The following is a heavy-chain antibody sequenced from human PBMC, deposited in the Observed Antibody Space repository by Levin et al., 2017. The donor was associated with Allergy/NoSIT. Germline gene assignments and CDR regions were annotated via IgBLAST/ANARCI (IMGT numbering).Heavy chain of an antibody. D-gene: IGHD3-9*01. V-gene: IGHV3-15*01. CDR2: IKSKTDGGTT. Sequence: GESLKISCAASGFTFSNAWMSWVRQAPGKGLEWVGRIKSKTDGGTTDYAAPVKGRFTISRDDSKNTLYLQMNSLKTEDTAVYYCTTAAYYDILTGYYKHAFDIWGQGTMVTVSS. CDR3: TTAAYYDILTGYYKHAFDI. J-gene: IGHJ3*02. CDR1: GFTFSNAW.